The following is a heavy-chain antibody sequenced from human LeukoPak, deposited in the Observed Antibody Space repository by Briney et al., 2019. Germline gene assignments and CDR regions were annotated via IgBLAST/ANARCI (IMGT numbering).Heavy chain of an antibody. J-gene: IGHJ4*02. V-gene: IGHV4-59*01. CDR3: ARDRTGSEDR. D-gene: IGHD3-10*01. CDR1: GGSISSYY. CDR2: IYYSGST. Sequence: PSETLSLTCTVSGGSISSYYWSWIRQPPGKGLEWIGYIYYSGSTNYNPSLKSRVTISVDTSKNQFSLKLSSVTAADTAAYYCARDRTGSEDRWGQGTLVTVSS.